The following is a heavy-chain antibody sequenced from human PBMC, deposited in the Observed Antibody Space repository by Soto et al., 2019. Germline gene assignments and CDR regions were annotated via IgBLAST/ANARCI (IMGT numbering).Heavy chain of an antibody. D-gene: IGHD1-1*01. Sequence: SLTCTVSGGSISSSSYYWGWIRQPPGKGLEWIGSIYYSGSTYYNPSLKSRVTISVDTSKNQFSLKLSSVTAADTAVYYCARGELERAGRYYYYYMDVWGKGTTVTVSS. CDR2: IYYSGST. CDR3: ARGELERAGRYYYYYMDV. CDR1: GGSISSSSYY. V-gene: IGHV4-39*01. J-gene: IGHJ6*03.